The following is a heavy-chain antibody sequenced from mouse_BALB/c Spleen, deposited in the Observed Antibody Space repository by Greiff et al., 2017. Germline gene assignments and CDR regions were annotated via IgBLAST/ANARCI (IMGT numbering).Heavy chain of an antibody. D-gene: IGHD1-1*01. V-gene: IGHV5-9-4*01. J-gene: IGHJ3*01. Sequence: EVHLVESGGGLVKPGGSLKLSCAASGFTFSSYAMSWVRQSPEKRLEWVAEISSGGSYTYYPDTVTGRFTISRDNAKNTLYLEMSSLRSEDTAMYDFAREGGSSHAWFAYWGQGTLVTVSA. CDR1: GFTFSSYA. CDR2: ISSGGSYT. CDR3: AREGGSSHAWFAY.